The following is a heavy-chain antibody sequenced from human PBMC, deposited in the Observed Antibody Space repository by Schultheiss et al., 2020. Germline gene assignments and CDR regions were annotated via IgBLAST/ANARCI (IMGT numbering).Heavy chain of an antibody. CDR2: LYGGGSA. CDR3: ARGHYYGSGSSRTVMDV. CDR1: GFTFSSYD. Sequence: GGSLRLSCAASGFTFSSYDMHWVRQAPGKGLEWVSVLYGGGSAYYADSVKGRFTISRDNSKNTLYLQMNSLRAEDTAVYYCARGHYYGSGSSRTVMDVWGQGTTVTVSS. D-gene: IGHD3-10*01. J-gene: IGHJ6*02. V-gene: IGHV3-66*02.